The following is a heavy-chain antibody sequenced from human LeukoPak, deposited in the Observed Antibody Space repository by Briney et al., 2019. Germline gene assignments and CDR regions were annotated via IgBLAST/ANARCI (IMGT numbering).Heavy chain of an antibody. CDR3: AKDIHGDYGGLDY. CDR2: IINSGVTT. V-gene: IGHV3-23*01. J-gene: IGHJ4*02. D-gene: IGHD4-17*01. CDR1: GFTFSSNA. Sequence: GGSLRLSCAASGFTFSSNAMTLVRQAPGKGLEWVSAIINSGVTTYSADSVKGRFTISRDNSKNTLDLQMNSLRAEDTAAYYCAKDIHGDYGGLDYWGQGTLVTVSS.